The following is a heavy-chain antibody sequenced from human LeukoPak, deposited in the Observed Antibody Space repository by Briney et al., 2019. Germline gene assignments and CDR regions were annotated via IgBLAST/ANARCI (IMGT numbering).Heavy chain of an antibody. CDR1: GGSISSSRN. Sequence: SETLSLTCTVSGGSISSSRNWGWIRQPPGKGLEWIGSLYCSGNTYYNPSLKSRATASGDTSKNQFSLKLSSVTAADTAVYYCARDTSGYYDYWGQGALVTVSS. CDR2: LYCSGNT. D-gene: IGHD3-22*01. V-gene: IGHV4-39*07. J-gene: IGHJ4*02. CDR3: ARDTSGYYDY.